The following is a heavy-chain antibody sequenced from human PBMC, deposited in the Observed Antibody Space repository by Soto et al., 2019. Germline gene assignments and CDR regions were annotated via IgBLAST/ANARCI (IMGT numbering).Heavy chain of an antibody. V-gene: IGHV3-15*01. CDR1: GFTFSNAW. CDR2: IKSKTDGGTT. CDR3: TTETQSYYGMDV. Sequence: GGPLRLSCAASGFTFSNAWMSWVRQAHGKGLEWVGRIKSKTDGGTTDYPAPVKGRFTISRDDSKKSLYLQMNSLKTEDTAVEYCTTETQSYYGMDVWGQGTTVTVSS. J-gene: IGHJ6*02.